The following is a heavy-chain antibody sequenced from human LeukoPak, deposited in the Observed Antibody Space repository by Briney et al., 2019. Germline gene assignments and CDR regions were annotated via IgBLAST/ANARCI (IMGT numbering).Heavy chain of an antibody. J-gene: IGHJ5*02. V-gene: IGHV5-51*01. CDR3: ARLNQGSSWYLNWFDP. D-gene: IGHD6-13*01. CDR1: GYKFTSYW. Sequence: GESLKISCKASGYKFTSYWIGWVRQMPGKGLEWMGIIYPGDSDTRYSPSFQGQVTISADKSISTAYLQWSSLKASDTAMYYCARLNQGSSWYLNWFDPWGQGTLVTVSS. CDR2: IYPGDSDT.